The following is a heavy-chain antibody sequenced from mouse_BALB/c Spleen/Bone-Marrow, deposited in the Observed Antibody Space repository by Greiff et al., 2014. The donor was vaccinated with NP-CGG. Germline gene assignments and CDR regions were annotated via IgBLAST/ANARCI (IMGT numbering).Heavy chain of an antibody. J-gene: IGHJ2*01. D-gene: IGHD4-1*01. CDR1: GYTFTSYW. V-gene: IGHV1-55*01. CDR2: IYPGSDST. Sequence: QGQLQQSGAELVKPGTSVEMFCKASGYTFTSYWVHWGEQRPGQGLEWIGDIYPGSDSTNYNEKFKSKATLTVDTSSSTAYMQLSSLTSEDSAVYYCAREKDWVFDYWGQGTTLTVSS. CDR3: AREKDWVFDY.